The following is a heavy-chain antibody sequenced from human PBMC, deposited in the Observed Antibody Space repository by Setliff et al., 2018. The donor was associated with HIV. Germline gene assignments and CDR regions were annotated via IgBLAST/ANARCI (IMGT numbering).Heavy chain of an antibody. D-gene: IGHD3-16*01. V-gene: IGHV4-38-2*02. CDR3: ARGTSLNVVPDAFDI. J-gene: IGHJ3*02. CDR1: GYSISSGYY. Sequence: SETLSLTCTVTGYSISSGYYWAWIRQPPGKGLEWIGHICHAGNTYYNPSLKSRVTISVDTSKNQVSLRLNSLTAADTALYYCARGTSLNVVPDAFDIWGQGTMVTVSS. CDR2: ICHAGNT.